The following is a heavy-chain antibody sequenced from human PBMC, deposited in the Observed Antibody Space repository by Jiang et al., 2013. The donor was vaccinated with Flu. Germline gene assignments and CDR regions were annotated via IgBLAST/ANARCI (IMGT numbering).Heavy chain of an antibody. CDR2: ISGSGGST. Sequence: PGKGLEWVSAISGSGGSTYYADSVKGRFTISRDNSKNTLYLQMNSLRAEDTAVYYCAKGTYYYDSSGSAYFDYWGQGTLVTVSS. J-gene: IGHJ4*02. CDR3: AKGTYYYDSSGSAYFDY. D-gene: IGHD3-22*01. V-gene: IGHV3-23*01.